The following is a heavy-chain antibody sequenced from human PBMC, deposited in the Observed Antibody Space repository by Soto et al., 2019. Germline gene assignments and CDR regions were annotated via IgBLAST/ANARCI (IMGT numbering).Heavy chain of an antibody. D-gene: IGHD6-13*01. V-gene: IGHV4-59*01. Sequence: QVQLQESGPGLVKPSETLSLTCTVSGGSISSYYWSWIRQPPGKGLEWLGYIYYSGSTNYNPSLKSRVTISVDTSKTQFPLKLSSVTAADTAVYYCARRIAAAGKSAFDIWGQGTMVTVSS. CDR3: ARRIAAAGKSAFDI. CDR1: GGSISSYY. J-gene: IGHJ3*02. CDR2: IYYSGST.